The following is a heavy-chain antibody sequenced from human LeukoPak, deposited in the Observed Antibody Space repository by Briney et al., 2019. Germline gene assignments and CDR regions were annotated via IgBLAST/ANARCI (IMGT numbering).Heavy chain of an antibody. CDR1: GGSINSGTDY. V-gene: IGHV4-61*09. CDR2: TFSSGST. CDR3: AKTWSGTFHI. D-gene: IGHD2-15*01. J-gene: IGHJ3*02. Sequence: SETLSLTCTVSGGSINSGTDYCSWIRQPAGKGLEWIGHTFSSGSTNYNPSLKSRVTISVDTSKNQFSLSLTSVTAADTAIYYCAKTWSGTFHIWAQGTMVTVSS.